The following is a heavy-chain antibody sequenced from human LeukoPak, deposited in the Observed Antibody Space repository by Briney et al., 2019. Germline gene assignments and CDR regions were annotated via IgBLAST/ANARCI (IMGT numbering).Heavy chain of an antibody. J-gene: IGHJ6*03. Sequence: SETLSLTSTVCGGSISSHYWSWIRQPPGKGLEWIGYIYYSGSTNYNPSLKSRVTISVDTSKNQFSLKLSSVTAADTAVYYCASGELYYYYMDVWGKGTTVTVSS. CDR2: IYYSGST. CDR1: GGSISSHY. D-gene: IGHD1-26*01. V-gene: IGHV4-59*11. CDR3: ASGELYYYYMDV.